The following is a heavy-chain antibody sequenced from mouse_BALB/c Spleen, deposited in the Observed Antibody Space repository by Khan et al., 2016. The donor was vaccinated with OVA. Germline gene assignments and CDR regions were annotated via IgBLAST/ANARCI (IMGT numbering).Heavy chain of an antibody. J-gene: IGHJ4*01. CDR2: ISTSGSYT. V-gene: IGHV5-6*01. CDR3: ASTVYGISYDYYAMDY. Sequence: EVELVESGGDLAKPGGSLKLSCAASGFTFSNYGMSWVRQTPDKRLEWVAIISTSGSYTYYPDSVKGRFNISRDNANNTLYLLKSSLKSEDTAIYYCASTVYGISYDYYAMDYWGQGTLVTVS. D-gene: IGHD1-1*01. CDR1: GFTFSNYG.